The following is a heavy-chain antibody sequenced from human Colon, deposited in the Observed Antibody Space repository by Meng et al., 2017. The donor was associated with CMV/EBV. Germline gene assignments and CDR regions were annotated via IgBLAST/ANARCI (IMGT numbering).Heavy chain of an antibody. V-gene: IGHV4-59*11. J-gene: IGHJ4*02. Sequence: SETLSLTCTVSGDSIRSHYWSWIRQPPGKGLEWMGYIYYSGSATYSPSLRSRITISVDTSKNQFSLNLRSVTAADTAMYFCARGLGHASNNSHDYWGQGAVVTVSS. CDR3: ARGLGHASNNSHDY. D-gene: IGHD1-1*01. CDR1: GDSIRSHY. CDR2: IYYSGSA.